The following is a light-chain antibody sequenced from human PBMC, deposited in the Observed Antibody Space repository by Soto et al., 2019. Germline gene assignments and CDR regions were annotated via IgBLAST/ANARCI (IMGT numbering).Light chain of an antibody. J-gene: IGKJ1*01. Sequence: EIVLTRSPGTLSLSPGERATLSCRASQSVSNNYLAWYQQKPGQAPRLLIYGASNRATGIPDRFSGSGSGTDFTLTISRLEPEDFAVYYCQQYGSSPRTFGQGTKVDIK. CDR1: QSVSNNY. V-gene: IGKV3-20*01. CDR3: QQYGSSPRT. CDR2: GAS.